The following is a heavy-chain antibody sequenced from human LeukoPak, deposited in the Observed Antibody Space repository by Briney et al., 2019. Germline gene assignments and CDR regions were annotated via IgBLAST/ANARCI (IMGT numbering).Heavy chain of an antibody. CDR2: ISSSTIYT. CDR1: GFTFSDYY. D-gene: IGHD6-19*01. J-gene: IGHJ4*02. V-gene: IGHV3-11*06. Sequence: GGSLRLSCAASGFTFSDYYMSWIRQAPGKGLEWVSHISSSTIYTNYAESVKGRFTISRDNAKNSLSLQMNSLRAEDTAVYYCARVSRSPYSSQGHYPVYFDYWGQGTLVTASS. CDR3: ARVSRSPYSSQGHYPVYFDY.